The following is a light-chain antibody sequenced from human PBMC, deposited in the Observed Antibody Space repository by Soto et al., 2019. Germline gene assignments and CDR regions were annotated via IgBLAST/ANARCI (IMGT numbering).Light chain of an antibody. V-gene: IGLV2-14*03. CDR2: DVS. J-gene: IGLJ1*01. CDR1: SSDVGAYTY. CDR3: SSYRSTSTLGV. Sequence: QSALTQPASVSGSPGQSITISCSGTSSDVGAYTYVSWYQVHPGEPPKLVIYDVSKRPSGVSNRFSGSKSGNTASLTISGLQAEDDCDYYCSSYRSTSTLGVFGTGTKLTVL.